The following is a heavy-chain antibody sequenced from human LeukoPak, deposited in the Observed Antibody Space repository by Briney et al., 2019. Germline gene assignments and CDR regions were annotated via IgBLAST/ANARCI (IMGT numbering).Heavy chain of an antibody. J-gene: IGHJ4*02. Sequence: GGSLRLSCTGSTFTFSDYAMSWVRQAPGKGLEWVSSISGNGGTVYYGDSVEGRFTISRDNSKNTLYLQMSGLRAEDTAIYYCATIARGLSTGYYNVHQNFFDYWGQGTLVTVSS. D-gene: IGHD3-9*01. CDR1: TFTFSDYA. CDR2: ISGNGGTV. CDR3: ATIARGLSTGYYNVHQNFFDY. V-gene: IGHV3-23*01.